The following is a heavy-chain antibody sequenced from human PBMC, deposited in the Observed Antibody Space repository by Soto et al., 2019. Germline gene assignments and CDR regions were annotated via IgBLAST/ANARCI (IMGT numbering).Heavy chain of an antibody. J-gene: IGHJ2*01. CDR2: IIPILGIA. CDR1: GGTFSSYT. D-gene: IGHD5-18*01. V-gene: IGHV1-69*08. CDR3: AREVATAMVRYFDL. Sequence: QVQLVQSGAEVKKPGSSVKVSCKASGGTFSSYTISWVRQAPGQGLEWMGRIIPILGIANYAQKFQGRVTITADKSTSTAYMELSSLRSEYTAVYYCAREVATAMVRYFDLWGRGTLVTVSS.